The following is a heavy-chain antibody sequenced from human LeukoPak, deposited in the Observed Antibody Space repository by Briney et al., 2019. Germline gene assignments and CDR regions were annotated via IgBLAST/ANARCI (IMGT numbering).Heavy chain of an antibody. CDR2: ISGSGGST. CDR1: GFTFSSYW. J-gene: IGHJ4*02. Sequence: PGGSLRLSCEVSGFTFSSYWMNWVRQAPGKGLEWVSAISGSGGSTYYADSVKGRFTISRDNSKNTLYLQMNSLRAEDTAVYYCAKESPYSYGYYFVYWGQGTLVTVSS. V-gene: IGHV3-23*01. D-gene: IGHD5-18*01. CDR3: AKESPYSYGYYFVY.